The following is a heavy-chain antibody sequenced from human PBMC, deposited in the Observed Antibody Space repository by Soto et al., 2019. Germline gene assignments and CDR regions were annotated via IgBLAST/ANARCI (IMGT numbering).Heavy chain of an antibody. J-gene: IGHJ4*02. CDR1: GASISRDH. CDR2: YSGST. Sequence: QVQLQESGPGLVKPSETLSLTCTVSGASISRDHWNWIRQPPGKGLEWIGDYSGSTNYNPSLKSRVTISVDTSQNQFSLKLSSVTAADPAVYFCATYTSGGGGRGYWGQGTLVTVSS. D-gene: IGHD6-19*01. V-gene: IGHV4-59*08. CDR3: ATYTSGGGGRGY.